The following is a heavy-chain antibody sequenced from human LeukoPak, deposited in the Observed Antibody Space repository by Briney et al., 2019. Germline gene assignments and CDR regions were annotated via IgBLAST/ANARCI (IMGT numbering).Heavy chain of an antibody. CDR1: GGSISNYY. Sequence: SETLSLTCIVSGGSISNYYWSWFRQPPGKGLEWIGYIYQSGATSYNPSLKSRVTISIDMSKNQISLKLGSVTAADTAVYYCARGSRAAAGRRGYFDYWGQGTLVTVSS. J-gene: IGHJ4*02. CDR2: IYQSGAT. V-gene: IGHV4-59*08. CDR3: ARGSRAAAGRRGYFDY. D-gene: IGHD6-13*01.